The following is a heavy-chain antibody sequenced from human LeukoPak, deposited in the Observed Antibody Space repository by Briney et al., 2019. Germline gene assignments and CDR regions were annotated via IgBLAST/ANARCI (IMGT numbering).Heavy chain of an antibody. V-gene: IGHV3-66*01. CDR3: ARDRHAWELDYYYYSMDV. CDR1: GFTVSSNY. Sequence: GGSLRLSCAACGFTVSSNYMSWVRQAPGKGLEWVSVIYSGGSTYYADSVKGRFTISRDNSKNTLYLQMNSLRAEDTAVYYCARDRHAWELDYYYYSMDVWGQGTTVTVSS. CDR2: IYSGGST. D-gene: IGHD1-26*01. J-gene: IGHJ6*02.